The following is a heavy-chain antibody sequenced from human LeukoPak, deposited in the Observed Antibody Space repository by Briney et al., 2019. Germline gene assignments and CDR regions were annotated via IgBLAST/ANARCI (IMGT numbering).Heavy chain of an antibody. CDR2: IYHSGST. Sequence: KTSETLSLTCSVSGYSISSGNYWGWIRLPPGEGLQWIGSIYHSGSTYYNPSLKSRVTISVDTSKNQFSLKLSSVTAADTAVYYCARDPGQYGSGARGAFDIWGQGTMVTVSS. J-gene: IGHJ3*02. V-gene: IGHV4-38-2*02. CDR3: ARDPGQYGSGARGAFDI. CDR1: GYSISSGNY. D-gene: IGHD3-10*01.